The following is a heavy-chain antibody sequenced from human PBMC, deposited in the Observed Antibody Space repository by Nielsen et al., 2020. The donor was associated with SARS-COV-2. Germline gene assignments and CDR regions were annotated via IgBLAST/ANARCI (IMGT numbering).Heavy chain of an antibody. Sequence: GGSLRLSCAASGFTFSNYWMHWVRQVPGKGLVWVSRINADGSSTSYAGYVKGRFTISRDNAKNTLYLQMNSLRAEDTAVYYCASASAHVWGQGTMVTVSS. J-gene: IGHJ3*01. D-gene: IGHD3-16*01. CDR1: GFTFSNYW. CDR2: INADGSST. CDR3: ASASAHV. V-gene: IGHV3-74*01.